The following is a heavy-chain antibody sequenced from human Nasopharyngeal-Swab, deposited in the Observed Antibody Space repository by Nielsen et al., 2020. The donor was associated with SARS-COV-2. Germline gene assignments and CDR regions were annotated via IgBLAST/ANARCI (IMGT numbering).Heavy chain of an antibody. V-gene: IGHV3-11*04. D-gene: IGHD1-26*01. Sequence: GESLKISCAASGFTFSDYYMSWIRQAPGKGLEWVSYISSSGSTIYYADSVRGRFTVSRDNARNSLSLQMNSLRAEDTAVYYCARDLSAVTWAIDQEDWGQGTRVTVSS. J-gene: IGHJ4*02. CDR3: ARDLSAVTWAIDQED. CDR1: GFTFSDYY. CDR2: ISSSGSTI.